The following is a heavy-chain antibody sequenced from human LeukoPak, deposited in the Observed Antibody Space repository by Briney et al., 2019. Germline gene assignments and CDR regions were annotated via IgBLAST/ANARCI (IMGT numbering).Heavy chain of an antibody. V-gene: IGHV3-23*01. CDR3: AKVYGSGRYY. J-gene: IGHJ4*02. Sequence: GGSLRLSCAASGFTFSSYGMSWVRQAPGKGREWVSAISGSGGSTYYADSVKGRFTISRDNSKNTLYLQMNSLRAEDTAVYYCAKVYGSGRYYWGQGTLVTVSS. CDR1: GFTFSSYG. D-gene: IGHD3-10*01. CDR2: ISGSGGST.